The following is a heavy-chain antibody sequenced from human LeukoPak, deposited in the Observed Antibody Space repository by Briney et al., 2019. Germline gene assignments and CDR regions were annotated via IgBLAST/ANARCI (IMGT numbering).Heavy chain of an antibody. CDR1: GGTFSSYA. D-gene: IGHD3-22*01. CDR2: IIPIFGTA. CDR3: ATKNPSRYYNDSSGYYYVHAPPEYFQH. V-gene: IGHV1-69*05. J-gene: IGHJ1*01. Sequence: GASVKVSCKASGGTFSSYAISWVRQAPGQGLEWMGGIIPIFGTANYAQKFQGRVTITTDESTSTAYMELSSLRSEDTAVYYCATKNPSRYYNDSSGYYYVHAPPEYFQHWGQGTLVTVSS.